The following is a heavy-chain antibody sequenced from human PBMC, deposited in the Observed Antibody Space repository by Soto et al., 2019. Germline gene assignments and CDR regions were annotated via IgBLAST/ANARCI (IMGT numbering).Heavy chain of an antibody. J-gene: IGHJ4*02. D-gene: IGHD1-20*01. V-gene: IGHV1-2*02. CDR1: GYTFTGYY. CDR2: INPNSGGT. CDR3: ARDRGYNWNENNFDY. Sequence: ASVKVSCKASGYTFTGYYMRWVRQAPGQGLEWMGWINPNSGGTNYAQKFQGRVTMTRDTSISTAYMELSRLRSDDTAVYYCARDRGYNWNENNFDYWGQGTLVTVSS.